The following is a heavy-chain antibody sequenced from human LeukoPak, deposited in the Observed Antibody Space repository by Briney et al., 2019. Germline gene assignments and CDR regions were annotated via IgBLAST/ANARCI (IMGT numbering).Heavy chain of an antibody. CDR3: ARPHDY. Sequence: PGGSLRLSCAASGFTFSSYAMHWVRQAPGKGLEWVAVISYDGSNKYYADSVKGRFTISRDNSKNTLYLQMNSLRAEDTAVYYCARPHDYWGQGTLVTVSS. CDR2: ISYDGSNK. V-gene: IGHV3-30-3*01. J-gene: IGHJ4*02. CDR1: GFTFSSYA.